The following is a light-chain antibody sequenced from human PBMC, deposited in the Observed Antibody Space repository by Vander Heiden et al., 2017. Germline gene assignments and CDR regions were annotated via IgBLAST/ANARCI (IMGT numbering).Light chain of an antibody. V-gene: IGLV3-21*02. CDR2: DDG. CDR1: NIGTKS. CDR3: QVWDGDTDHAV. Sequence: SYVLTQPPSVSVAPGQTARITCGGDNIGTKSVYWYHQKPGPAPVLVVYDDGARPSGIPERFSGSNSGNTAALTISRVEAGDEADYFCQVWDGDTDHAVFGGWTKLTVL. J-gene: IGLJ2*01.